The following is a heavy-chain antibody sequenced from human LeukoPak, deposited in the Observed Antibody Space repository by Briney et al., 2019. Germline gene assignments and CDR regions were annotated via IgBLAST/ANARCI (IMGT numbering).Heavy chain of an antibody. J-gene: IGHJ4*02. Sequence: ASVKVSCKASGYTFTGYYMHWVRQAPGQGLEWMGWINPNSGGTNYAQKFQGRVTMTRDTSISTAYMELSRLRSDDTAVYYCAREYYDFWSGYRENDYWGQGTLVTVSS. CDR2: INPNSGGT. CDR3: AREYYDFWSGYRENDY. D-gene: IGHD3-3*01. CDR1: GYTFTGYY. V-gene: IGHV1-2*02.